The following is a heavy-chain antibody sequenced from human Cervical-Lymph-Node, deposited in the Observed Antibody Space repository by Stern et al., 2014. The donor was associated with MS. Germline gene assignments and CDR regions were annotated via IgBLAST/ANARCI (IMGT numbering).Heavy chain of an antibody. V-gene: IGHV4-61*02. CDR2: IYTSGST. J-gene: IGHJ6*02. CDR1: GGSISSGSYY. D-gene: IGHD3-9*01. CDR3: ARDCRLRYFDNYGMDV. Sequence: QVQLQESGPGLVKPSQTLSLTCTVSGGSISSGSYYWSWIRQPAGKGLEWIGRIYTSGSTTYNPSLKSRVTISVDTPKTHFSRKLSSVTAADTAVYYCARDCRLRYFDNYGMDVWGQGTTVTVSS.